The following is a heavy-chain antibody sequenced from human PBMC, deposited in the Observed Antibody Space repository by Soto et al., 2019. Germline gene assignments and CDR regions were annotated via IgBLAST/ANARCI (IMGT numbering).Heavy chain of an antibody. D-gene: IGHD6-13*01. J-gene: IGHJ4*02. CDR2: ISRSGGST. CDR3: AKPSGLVAAGSAFAY. CDR1: GLTFSSYA. V-gene: IGHV3-23*01. Sequence: GGSLRLSCAASGLTFSSYAMSWVRQAPGKGLEWVSTISRSGGSTYYADSVKGRFTISRDNSKNTVFLQMNSLRAEATAVYYCAKPSGLVAAGSAFAYWGKGPLVTVSS.